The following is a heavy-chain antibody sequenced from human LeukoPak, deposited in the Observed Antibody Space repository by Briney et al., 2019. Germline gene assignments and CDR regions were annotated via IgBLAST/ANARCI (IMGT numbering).Heavy chain of an antibody. Sequence: ASVKVSCKASGYTFTGYYMHWLRQAPGQGLEWMGWINPNSGGTNYAQKFQGRVTMTRDTSISTAYMELSRLRSDDTAVYYCARNSNPHYYYYYYMDVWGKGTTVTVSS. V-gene: IGHV1-2*02. D-gene: IGHD4-11*01. J-gene: IGHJ6*03. CDR3: ARNSNPHYYYYYYMDV. CDR1: GYTFTGYY. CDR2: INPNSGGT.